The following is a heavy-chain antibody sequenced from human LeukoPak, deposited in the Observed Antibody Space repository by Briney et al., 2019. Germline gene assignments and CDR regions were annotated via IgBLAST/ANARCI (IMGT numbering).Heavy chain of an antibody. Sequence: PSETLSLTCAVYGGSFSGYYWSWIRQPPGKGLEWIGEINHSASTNYNPSLKNRLTISVDTSKNHFSLKLSSMTAADTSAYYSARGDRITMIVEGAFDIWGQGTMVTVSS. J-gene: IGHJ3*02. CDR2: INHSAST. V-gene: IGHV4-34*01. CDR3: ARGDRITMIVEGAFDI. CDR1: GGSFSGYY. D-gene: IGHD3-22*01.